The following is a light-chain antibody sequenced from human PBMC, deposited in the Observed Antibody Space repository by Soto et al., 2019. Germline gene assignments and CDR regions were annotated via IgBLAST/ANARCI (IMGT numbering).Light chain of an antibody. CDR2: KVS. CDR1: QSLRTW. CDR3: LQYDTYPWT. Sequence: DIQMTQSPSSLSASVGDRITITCRASQSLRTWLAWFQQKPGKAPKGLIYKVSSLESGVPPRFSGSGSETLFTLTIDSLQPDDFATYYCLQYDTYPWTFGQGTKVEIK. V-gene: IGKV1-5*03. J-gene: IGKJ1*01.